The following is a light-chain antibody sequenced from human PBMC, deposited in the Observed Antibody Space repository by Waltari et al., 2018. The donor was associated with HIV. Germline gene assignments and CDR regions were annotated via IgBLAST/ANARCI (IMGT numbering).Light chain of an antibody. J-gene: IGLJ3*02. V-gene: IGLV1-44*01. Sequence: QSVLTQPPSASGTPGKRVPISCSGSSSNIGSQSVNWFQQVPGTAPKLLMYSDNQRPSGVPDRFSGSKSGTSASLAISGLQSEDEADYYCAAWDDSLDAWVFGGGTRLTVL. CDR1: SSNIGSQS. CDR2: SDN. CDR3: AAWDDSLDAWV.